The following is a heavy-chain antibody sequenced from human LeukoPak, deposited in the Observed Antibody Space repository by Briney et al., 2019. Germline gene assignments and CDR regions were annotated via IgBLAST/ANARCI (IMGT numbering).Heavy chain of an antibody. CDR3: ARGVDYYDSSGYFTGAFDI. V-gene: IGHV1-69*05. CDR1: GGTFSSYA. Sequence: SSVKVSCKASGGTFSSYAISWVRQAPGQGLEWMGGIIPIFGTANYAQKFQGRVAITTDESTSTAYMELSSLRSEDTAVYYCARGVDYYDSSGYFTGAFDIWGQGTMVTVSS. CDR2: IIPIFGTA. J-gene: IGHJ3*02. D-gene: IGHD3-22*01.